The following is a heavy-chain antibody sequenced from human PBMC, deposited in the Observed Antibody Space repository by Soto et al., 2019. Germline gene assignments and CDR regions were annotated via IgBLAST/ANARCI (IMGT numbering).Heavy chain of an antibody. CDR2: IYYSGST. CDR3: ARLTPYYDILTGYSPNWFDP. V-gene: IGHV4-31*03. Sequence: SETLSLTGNVSGGYISRGGYYWSWIRPHPGKGLEWIGYIYYSGSTYYNPSLKSRVTISVDTSKNQFSLKLSSVTAADTAVYYCARLTPYYDILTGYSPNWFDPWGQGTLVTVSS. CDR1: GGYISRGGYY. J-gene: IGHJ5*02. D-gene: IGHD3-9*01.